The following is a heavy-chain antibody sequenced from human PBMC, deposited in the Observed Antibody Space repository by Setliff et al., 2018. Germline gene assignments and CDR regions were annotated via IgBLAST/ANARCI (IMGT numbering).Heavy chain of an antibody. CDR1: GGSMGSYY. CDR3: ARESRYYYDNLGTLDY. D-gene: IGHD3-22*01. CDR2: IYIGGSA. Sequence: SETLSLTCTVSGGSMGSYYWTWIRQPAGKGLEWIGHIYIGGSANYNPSLKSRVTMSIDTSKNQFSLKLSSVTAADTAVYYCARESRYYYDNLGTLDYWGQGTLVTVSS. J-gene: IGHJ4*02. V-gene: IGHV4-4*07.